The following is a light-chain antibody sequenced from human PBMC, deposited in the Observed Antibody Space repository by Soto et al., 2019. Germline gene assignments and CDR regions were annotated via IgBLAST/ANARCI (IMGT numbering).Light chain of an antibody. CDR3: CSYASDSLVV. V-gene: IGLV2-23*01. CDR2: EGS. Sequence: QSALTQPASVSGSPGQSITISCTGTSSDVGSYNLVSWYQQHPGKAPKLMIYEGSKRPSGVSNRFSGSKSGNTASLTISGLQAEDEADYYCCSYASDSLVVFGGGTKLTVL. J-gene: IGLJ2*01. CDR1: SSDVGSYNL.